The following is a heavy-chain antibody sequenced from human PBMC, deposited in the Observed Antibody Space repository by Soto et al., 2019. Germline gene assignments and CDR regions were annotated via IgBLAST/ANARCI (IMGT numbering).Heavy chain of an antibody. J-gene: IGHJ6*02. Sequence: PSETLSLTCTVSGGSISSGDYYWSWIRQPPGKGLEWIGYIYYSGSTYYNPSLKSRVTISVDTSKNQFSLKLSSVTAADTAVYYCARGGYYYYYGMDVWGQGTKVTVSS. CDR1: GGSISSGDYY. V-gene: IGHV4-30-4*01. CDR3: ARGGYYYYYGMDV. CDR2: IYYSGST.